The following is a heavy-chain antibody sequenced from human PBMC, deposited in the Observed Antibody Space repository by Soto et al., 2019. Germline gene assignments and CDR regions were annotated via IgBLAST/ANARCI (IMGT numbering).Heavy chain of an antibody. D-gene: IGHD3-3*01. J-gene: IGHJ4*02. CDR1: GGSFNIGSYS. Sequence: SEPLSLTCTVSGGSFNIGSYSWSWIRQPPGKGLEWIGYVYHTGRTSYNPSLKSRVSISMDTSKNQFSLNLDSVTAADTAVYFCARDFAYFDSWGQGTLVTVSS. CDR3: ARDFAYFDS. V-gene: IGHV4-61*01. CDR2: VYHTGRT.